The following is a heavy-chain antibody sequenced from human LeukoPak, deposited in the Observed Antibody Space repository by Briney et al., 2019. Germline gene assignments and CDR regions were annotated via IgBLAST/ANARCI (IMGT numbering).Heavy chain of an antibody. Sequence: SETLSLTCNVSRGSVSDYHWTWVRQPAGKGLEFIGRIYASGTTSYNPSLWSRITMSMDTSKNHLSLTLTSVTAADTAVYYCARGSGANLGAFDVWGQGTLVTV. CDR2: IYASGTT. V-gene: IGHV4-4*07. D-gene: IGHD1-26*01. J-gene: IGHJ3*01. CDR3: ARGSGANLGAFDV. CDR1: RGSVSDYH.